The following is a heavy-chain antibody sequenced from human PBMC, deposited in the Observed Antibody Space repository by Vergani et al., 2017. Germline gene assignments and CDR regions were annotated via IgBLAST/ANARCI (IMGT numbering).Heavy chain of an antibody. V-gene: IGHV4-61*01. D-gene: IGHD6-13*01. CDR1: GGSVSSGSSY. Sequence: QVQLQESGPGLVKPSETLSLTCTVSGGSVSSGSSYWSWIRQPPGKGLEWIGYIYYSGSTNYNPSLKSRVTISVDTSKNQFSLKLSAVTAADTAVYYCAREGSGXAAPWGQGTLVTVSS. CDR2: IYYSGST. CDR3: AREGSGXAAP. J-gene: IGHJ5*02.